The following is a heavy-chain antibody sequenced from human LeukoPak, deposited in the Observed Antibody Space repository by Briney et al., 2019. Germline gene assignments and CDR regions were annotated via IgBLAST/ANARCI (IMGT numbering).Heavy chain of an antibody. CDR3: ARGGVDSGYGWGGSYYYYYMDV. J-gene: IGHJ6*03. Sequence: PSGTLSLTCAVSGGSISSGSYYWSWIRQPAGKGLEWIGRIYTSGSTNYNPSLKSRVTISVDTSKNQFSLKLSSVTAADTAVYYCARGGVDSGYGWGGSYYYYYMDVWGKGTTVTVSS. CDR1: GGSISSGSYY. CDR2: IYTSGST. V-gene: IGHV4-61*02. D-gene: IGHD5-12*01.